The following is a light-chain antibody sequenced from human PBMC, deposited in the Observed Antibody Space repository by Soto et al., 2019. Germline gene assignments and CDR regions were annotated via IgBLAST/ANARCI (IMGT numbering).Light chain of an antibody. V-gene: IGKV3-11*01. CDR2: DTS. CDR1: QTVSNY. J-gene: IGKJ5*01. Sequence: EIELTQSPATLSLSPGDTATISCRASQTVSNYLTWYQQKPGQAPRLLIYDTSKRAAGIPARFSGSGPGTDVSLTIISRVPPDFVVYYCHQRSVCSTTFGQGTRLEIK. CDR3: HQRSVCSTT.